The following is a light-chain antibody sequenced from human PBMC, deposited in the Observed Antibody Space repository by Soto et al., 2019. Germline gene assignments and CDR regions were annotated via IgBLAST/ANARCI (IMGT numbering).Light chain of an antibody. Sequence: EIVLTQSPATLSLSPGERATLSCRASQSVSSYLAWYQQKPGQAPRLLIYDASTRATGIPARFSGSGSATAFTLTISSLEPEDFAVYYCQQRSNWPPWTFGQGTKVEIK. CDR1: QSVSSY. CDR2: DAS. CDR3: QQRSNWPPWT. V-gene: IGKV3-11*01. J-gene: IGKJ1*01.